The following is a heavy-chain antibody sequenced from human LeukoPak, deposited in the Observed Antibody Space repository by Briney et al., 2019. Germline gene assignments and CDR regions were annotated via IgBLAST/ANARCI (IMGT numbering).Heavy chain of an antibody. CDR1: GFTFSYYA. CDR2: ISGSGDAT. J-gene: IGHJ4*01. V-gene: IGHV3-23*01. D-gene: IGHD6-19*01. CDR3: AKGYNSAWRDFDY. Sequence: GGSLRPSCAASGFTFSYYAMTWVRQAPGKGLEWVSIISGSGDATHYAESVQGRFTISRDNSKNTLFFQMTSLRVEDTAVYYFAKGYNSAWRDFDYWGQGTLVTVSS.